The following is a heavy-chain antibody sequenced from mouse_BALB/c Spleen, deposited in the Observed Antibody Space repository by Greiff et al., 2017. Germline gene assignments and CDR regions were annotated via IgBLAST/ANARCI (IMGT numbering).Heavy chain of an antibody. CDR2: INPYNDGT. J-gene: IGHJ4*01. D-gene: IGHD2-4*01. CDR3: AREVITTNYAMDY. Sequence: VQLQQSGPELVKPGASVKMSCKASGYTFTSYVMHWVKQKPGQGLEWIGYINPYNDGTKYNEKFKGKATLTSDKSSSTAYMELSSLTSEDSAVYYGAREVITTNYAMDYWGQGTSVTVSS. CDR1: GYTFTSYV. V-gene: IGHV1-14*01.